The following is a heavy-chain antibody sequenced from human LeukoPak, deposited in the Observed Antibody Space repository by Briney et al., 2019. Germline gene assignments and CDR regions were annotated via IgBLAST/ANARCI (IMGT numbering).Heavy chain of an antibody. V-gene: IGHV3-23*01. CDR1: GFTFSIYG. D-gene: IGHD3-16*01. Sequence: GGSLRLSCAASGFTFSIYGMIWVRQAPGKGLEWVSAISGSGGSTYYADSVKGRFTISRDNSKNTVYLQMNSLRADDTAVYYCAKAPGGIVGYWGQGTLVTVSS. CDR2: ISGSGGST. J-gene: IGHJ4*02. CDR3: AKAPGGIVGY.